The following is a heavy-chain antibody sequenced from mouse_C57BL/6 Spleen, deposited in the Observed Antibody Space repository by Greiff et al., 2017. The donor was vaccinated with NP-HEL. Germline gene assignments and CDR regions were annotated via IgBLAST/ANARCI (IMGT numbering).Heavy chain of an antibody. CDR3: FTGGGSYGWFAY. CDR2: IDPENGDT. V-gene: IGHV14-4*01. D-gene: IGHD1-1*02. CDR1: GFNIKDDY. Sequence: EVQVVESGAELVRPGASVKLSCTASGFNIKDDYMHWVKQRPEQGLEWIGWIDPENGDTEYASKFQGKATITADTSSNTAYLQLSSLTSEDTAVYYCFTGGGSYGWFAYWGQGTLVTVSA. J-gene: IGHJ3*01.